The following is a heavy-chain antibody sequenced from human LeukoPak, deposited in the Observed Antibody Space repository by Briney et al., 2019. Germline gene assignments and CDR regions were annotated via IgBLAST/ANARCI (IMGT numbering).Heavy chain of an antibody. J-gene: IGHJ3*02. V-gene: IGHV3-21*01. CDR3: ARDPLRFLEWLSHDAFDI. CDR1: GFTFSSYS. Sequence: GGSLRLSCAASGFTFSSYSMNWVRQAPGKGLEWVSSISSSSSYIYYADSVKGRFTISRDNAKNSLYLQMNSLRAEDTAVYYCARDPLRFLEWLSHDAFDIWGQGTMVTVSS. CDR2: ISSSSSYI. D-gene: IGHD3-3*01.